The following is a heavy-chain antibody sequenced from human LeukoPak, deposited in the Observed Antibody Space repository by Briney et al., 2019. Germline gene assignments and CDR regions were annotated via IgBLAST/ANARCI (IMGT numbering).Heavy chain of an antibody. CDR2: ISSSGSTI. D-gene: IGHD1-14*01. CDR1: GFTFSDYY. V-gene: IGHV3-11*04. J-gene: IGHJ4*02. Sequence: GGSLRLSCAASGFTFSDYYMSWIRQAPGKGLEWVSYISSSGSTIYYEASVKGRFTISRDNAKNSLYMQMNSLRAEDTAVYYCARDFYPNHSDYWGQGTLVTVSS. CDR3: ARDFYPNHSDY.